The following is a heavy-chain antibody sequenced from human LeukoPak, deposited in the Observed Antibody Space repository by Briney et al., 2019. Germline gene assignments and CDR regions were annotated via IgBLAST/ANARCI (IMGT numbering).Heavy chain of an antibody. CDR2: ISSGGTTT. CDR1: GFTFSYFA. CDR3: ARSLGATAY. V-gene: IGHV3-64*01. D-gene: IGHD1-26*01. J-gene: IGHJ4*02. Sequence: PGGSLRLSCAASGFTFSYFAMHWVRQAPGKGLEHVSAISSGGTTTHYANSVKGRFTISRDNSKNTLYLQMSSLRADDMAVYYCARSLGATAYWGQGTLVTVSP.